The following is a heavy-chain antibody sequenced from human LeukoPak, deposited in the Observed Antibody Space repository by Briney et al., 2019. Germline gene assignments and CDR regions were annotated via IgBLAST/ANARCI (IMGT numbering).Heavy chain of an antibody. CDR1: GFTFSSYS. CDR2: ISSSSSTI. D-gene: IGHD4-17*01. CDR3: ARLEPDYGDYEASH. Sequence: PGGSLRLSCAASGFTFSSYSMNWVRQAPGKGLEWVSYISSSSSTIYYADSVKGRFTISRDNAKNSLYLQMNSLRAEDTAVYYCARLEPDYGDYEASHWGQGTLVTVSS. V-gene: IGHV3-48*01. J-gene: IGHJ4*02.